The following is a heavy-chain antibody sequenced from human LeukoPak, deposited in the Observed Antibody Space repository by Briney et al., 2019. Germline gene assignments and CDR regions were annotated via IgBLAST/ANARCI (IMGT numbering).Heavy chain of an antibody. J-gene: IGHJ4*02. CDR1: GYTFTGYY. Sequence: ASVKVSCKASGYTFTGYYMHWVRQAPGQGLEWMGWINPNSGGTNYAQKFQGRVTMTRDTSISTAYMELSRLRSDDTAVYYCARDSCSGGSRYSFFDYWGQGTLVTVSS. D-gene: IGHD2-15*01. CDR2: INPNSGGT. V-gene: IGHV1-2*02. CDR3: ARDSCSGGSRYSFFDY.